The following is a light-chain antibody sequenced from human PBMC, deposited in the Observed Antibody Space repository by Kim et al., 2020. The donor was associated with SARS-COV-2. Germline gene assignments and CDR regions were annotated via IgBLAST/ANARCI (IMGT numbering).Light chain of an antibody. CDR2: RDI. CDR3: LVWDTGTWV. Sequence: SVALGQTAKIPCEGMNIGGKNVHWYQQKAGQAPLLVIFRDITRPSGIPERFSHSNSGNAATLTITGAQAGDEADYYCLVWDTGTWVFGGGTKLTVL. V-gene: IGLV3-9*01. J-gene: IGLJ3*02. CDR1: NIGGKN.